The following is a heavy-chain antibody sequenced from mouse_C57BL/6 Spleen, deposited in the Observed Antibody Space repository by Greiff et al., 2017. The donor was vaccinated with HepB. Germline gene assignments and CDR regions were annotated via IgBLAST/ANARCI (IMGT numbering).Heavy chain of an antibody. V-gene: IGHV1-81*01. J-gene: IGHJ2*01. CDR1: GYTFTSYG. Sequence: VKLQQSGAELARPGASVKLSCKASGYTFTSYGISWVKQRTGQGLEWIGEIYPRSGNTYYNEKFKGKATLTADKSSSTAYMELRSLTSEDSAVYFCASGTTGGIDYWGQGTTLTVSS. CDR3: ASGTTGGIDY. CDR2: IYPRSGNT. D-gene: IGHD1-1*01.